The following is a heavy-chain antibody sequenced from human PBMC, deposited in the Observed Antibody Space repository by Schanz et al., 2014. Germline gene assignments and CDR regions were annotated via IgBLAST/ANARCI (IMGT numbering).Heavy chain of an antibody. Sequence: EVQVVESGGGLVQPGGSLRLSCAVSGFTVSANYMIWVRQPPGKGLEWVSLIDYAGSTNYADSVKGRMTVSRDTSKNALFLQMNSLRAEDTAIYYCAKAGSGWSTAGYYYWGQGTLVAVSS. D-gene: IGHD6-19*01. J-gene: IGHJ4*02. V-gene: IGHV3-66*01. CDR2: IDYAGST. CDR1: GFTVSANY. CDR3: AKAGSGWSTAGYYY.